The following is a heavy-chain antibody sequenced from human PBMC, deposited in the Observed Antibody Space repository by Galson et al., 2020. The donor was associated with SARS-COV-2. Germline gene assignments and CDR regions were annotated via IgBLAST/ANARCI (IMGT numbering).Heavy chain of an antibody. CDR3: ARDVYSSGPNYYYYGMDV. Sequence: GESLKISCAASGFTFSDYYMSWIRQAPGKGLEWVSYISSSGSTIYYADSVKGRFTISRDNAKNSLYLQMNSLRAEDTAVYYCARDVYSSGPNYYYYGMDVWGQGTMVTVSS. CDR1: GFTFSDYY. J-gene: IGHJ6*02. D-gene: IGHD6-19*01. CDR2: ISSSGSTI. V-gene: IGHV3-11*01.